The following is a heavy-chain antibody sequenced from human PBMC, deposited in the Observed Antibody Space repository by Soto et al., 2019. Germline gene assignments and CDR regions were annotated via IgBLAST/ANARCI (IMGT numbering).Heavy chain of an antibody. CDR1: GFTFSSYA. Sequence: GGSLRLSCAASGFTFSSYAMSWVRQAPGKGLEWVSAISGSGGSTYYADSVKGRFTISRDNSKNTLYLQMNSLRAEDTAVYYCAKDLGYCSSTRCYDAASYWGQGTLVTVSS. V-gene: IGHV3-23*01. CDR3: AKDLGYCSSTRCYDAASY. J-gene: IGHJ4*02. CDR2: ISGSGGST. D-gene: IGHD2-2*01.